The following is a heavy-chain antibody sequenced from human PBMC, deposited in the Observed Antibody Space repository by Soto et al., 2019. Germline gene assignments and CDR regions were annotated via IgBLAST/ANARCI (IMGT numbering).Heavy chain of an antibody. V-gene: IGHV4-34*01. J-gene: IGHJ4*02. D-gene: IGHD5-18*01. CDR2: INHSGST. Sequence: PSDTLSLTWALYGGSFRGHYWRRVREPPGKGLEWIGEINHSGSTNYNPSLKSRVTISVDTSKNQFSLKLSSVTAADTAVYYCARAKIQLWSVYYFDYWGQGTLVTVS. CDR3: ARAKIQLWSVYYFDY. CDR1: GGSFRGHY.